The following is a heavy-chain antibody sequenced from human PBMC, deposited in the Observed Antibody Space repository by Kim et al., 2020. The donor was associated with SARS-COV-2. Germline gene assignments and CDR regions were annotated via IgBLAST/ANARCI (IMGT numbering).Heavy chain of an antibody. J-gene: IGHJ4*02. Sequence: GGSLRLSCAASGFTFSSYAMSWVRQAPGKGLEWVSAISGSGGSTYYADSVKGRFTISRDNSKNTLYLQMNSLRAEDTAVYYCAKDRLVRGVTPGLHDYWGQGTLVTVSS. CDR1: GFTFSSYA. CDR2: ISGSGGST. CDR3: AKDRLVRGVTPGLHDY. D-gene: IGHD3-10*01. V-gene: IGHV3-23*01.